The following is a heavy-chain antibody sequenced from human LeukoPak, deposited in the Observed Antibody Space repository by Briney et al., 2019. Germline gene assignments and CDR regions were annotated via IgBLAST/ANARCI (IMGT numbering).Heavy chain of an antibody. CDR2: IYYSGST. CDR1: GGSISSYY. V-gene: IGHV4-59*01. Sequence: SETLSLTCTVSGGSISSYYWSWIRQPPGKGLEWIAYIYYSGSTNSNPSLKSRVSISIDTSKNQFSLKLSSVTAADTAVYYCAGAGEWPPARPTEWGQGILVTVSS. D-gene: IGHD2-21*01. J-gene: IGHJ4*02. CDR3: AGAGEWPPARPTE.